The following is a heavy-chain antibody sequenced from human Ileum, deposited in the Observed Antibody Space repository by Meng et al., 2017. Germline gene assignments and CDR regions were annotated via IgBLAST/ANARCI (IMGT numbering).Heavy chain of an antibody. Sequence: GESLKISCAASGFTFTNSWMTWVRQAPGKGLEWVANINGDGSMKGYVASVMGRFTISRDNAKNSLYLQMNSLGAEDTAVYYCARESPGYGGNSLWGQGTLVTVSS. CDR3: ARESPGYGGNSL. J-gene: IGHJ4*02. CDR1: GFTFTNSW. CDR2: INGDGSMK. V-gene: IGHV3-7*01. D-gene: IGHD4-23*01.